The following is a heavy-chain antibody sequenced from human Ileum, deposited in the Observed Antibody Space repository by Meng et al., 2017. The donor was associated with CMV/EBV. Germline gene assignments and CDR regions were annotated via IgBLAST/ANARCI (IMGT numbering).Heavy chain of an antibody. CDR2: IKQDGGEK. J-gene: IGHJ6*02. CDR3: ARDRDHVPQDGYYDMDV. D-gene: IGHD3-10*02. CDR1: GFPFSNYW. Sequence: GESLKISCAASGFPFSNYWMTWVRQAPGKGPEWVANIKQDGGEKYFVDSVKGRFTISRDNAKNSLYLQMSSLRAEDTAVYYCARDRDHVPQDGYYDMDVWGQGTTVTVSS. V-gene: IGHV3-7*01.